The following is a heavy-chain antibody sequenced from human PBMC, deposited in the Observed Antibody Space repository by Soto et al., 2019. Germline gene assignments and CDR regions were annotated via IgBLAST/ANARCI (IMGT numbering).Heavy chain of an antibody. V-gene: IGHV1-8*01. CDR2: MNPNSGNT. J-gene: IGHJ6*03. CDR1: GYTFTSYD. D-gene: IGHD6-19*01. CDR3: AREGSGWYDTYYYYMDV. Sequence: ASVKVSCKASGYTFTSYDINWVRQATGQGLEWMGWMNPNSGNTGYAQKFQGRVTMTRNTSISTAYMELSSLRSEDTAVYYCAREGSGWYDTYYYYMDVWGKGTTVTVSS.